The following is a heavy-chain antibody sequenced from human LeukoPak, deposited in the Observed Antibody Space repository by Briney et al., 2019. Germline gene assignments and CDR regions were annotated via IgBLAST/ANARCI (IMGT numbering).Heavy chain of an antibody. D-gene: IGHD2-21*02. CDR2: INPSGGST. Sequence: AASVKVSCKASGYPFTGYTINWVRQAPGQGLEWMGIINPSGGSTSYAQKFQGRVTMTRDTSTSTVYMELSSLRSEDTAVYYCARDGDRLDYWGQGTLVTVSS. CDR3: ARDGDRLDY. V-gene: IGHV1-46*01. CDR1: GYPFTGYT. J-gene: IGHJ4*02.